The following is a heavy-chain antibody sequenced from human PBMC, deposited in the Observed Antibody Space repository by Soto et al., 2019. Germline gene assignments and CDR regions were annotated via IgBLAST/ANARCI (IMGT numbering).Heavy chain of an antibody. V-gene: IGHV4-4*07. CDR2: VYSSGGT. CDR1: GGSMSSYY. J-gene: IGHJ5*02. Sequence: ETLSLTCTVSGGSMSSYYWTCVRQPAGKGLEWIGRVYSSGGTHYNPSLKSRVTISLDTSKNQFSLRLLSVTDADTAVYYCARGQRFSDWFDPWGQGTLVTVSS. D-gene: IGHD3-3*01. CDR3: ARGQRFSDWFDP.